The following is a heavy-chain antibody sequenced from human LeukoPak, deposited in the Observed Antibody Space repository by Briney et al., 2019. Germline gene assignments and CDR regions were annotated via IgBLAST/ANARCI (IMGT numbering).Heavy chain of an antibody. CDR2: IYYSGST. V-gene: IGHV4-39*07. CDR1: GGSISSN. D-gene: IGHD3-10*01. Sequence: SETLSLTCTVSGGSISSNWGWIRQPPGKGLEWIGNIYYSGSTYYSPSLRSRVTISLDTSRNQFSLKLNSVTAADTAVYYCAKSNGYGLVDIWGQGTMVTVSS. J-gene: IGHJ3*02. CDR3: AKSNGYGLVDI.